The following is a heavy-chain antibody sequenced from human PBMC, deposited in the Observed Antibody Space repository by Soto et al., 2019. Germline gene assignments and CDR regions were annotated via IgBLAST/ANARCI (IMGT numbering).Heavy chain of an antibody. CDR2: ISGSGGST. CDR3: AKDWAGKAVADGDVFDI. Sequence: GGSLRLSCAASGFTFSSYAMSWVRQAPGKGLEWVSAISGSGGSTYYADSVKGRFTISRDNSKNTLYLQMNSLRAEDTAVYYCAKDWAGKAVADGDVFDIWGQGTMVTVSS. CDR1: GFTFSSYA. V-gene: IGHV3-23*01. D-gene: IGHD6-19*01. J-gene: IGHJ3*02.